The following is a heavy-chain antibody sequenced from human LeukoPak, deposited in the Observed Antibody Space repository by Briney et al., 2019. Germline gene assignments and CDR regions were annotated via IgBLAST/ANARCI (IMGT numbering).Heavy chain of an antibody. CDR2: IYYSGST. Sequence: SETLSLTCTVSGGSISSYYWTWIRQPPGEGLEWIGYIYYSGSTNYNPSLKSRATISLDTSKNHFSLNLSSVTAADTAVYYCARGARYCSSTSCFRCYFDYWGQGTLVTVSS. J-gene: IGHJ4*02. CDR1: GGSISSYY. V-gene: IGHV4-59*01. CDR3: ARGARYCSSTSCFRCYFDY. D-gene: IGHD2-2*01.